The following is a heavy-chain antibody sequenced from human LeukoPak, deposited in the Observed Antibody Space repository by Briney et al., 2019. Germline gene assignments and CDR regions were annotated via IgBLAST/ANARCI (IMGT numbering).Heavy chain of an antibody. CDR2: ISSRSSYI. D-gene: IGHD3-9*01. J-gene: IGHJ4*02. V-gene: IGHV3-21*01. Sequence: GGSLRLSCAASGFTFSSYSMNWVRQAPGKGLEGVSSISSRSSYIYYADSVKGRFTISRDNAKNSLYLQMNSLRAEDTAVYYCARGATRGRYFDWSLRAHFDYWGQGTLVTVSS. CDR3: ARGATRGRYFDWSLRAHFDY. CDR1: GFTFSSYS.